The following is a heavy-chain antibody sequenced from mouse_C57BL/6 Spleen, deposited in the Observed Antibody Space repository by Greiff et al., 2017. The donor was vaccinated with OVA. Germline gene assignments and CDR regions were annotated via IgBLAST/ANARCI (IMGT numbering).Heavy chain of an antibody. CDR2: ISYDGSN. CDR1: GYSITSGYY. Sequence: EVQLVESGPGLVKPSQSLSLTCSVTGYSITSGYYWNWIRQFPGNKLEWMGYISYDGSNNYNPSLKNRISITRDTSKNQFFLKLNSVTTEDTATYYCARDRGDYNYAMDYWGQGTSVTVSS. V-gene: IGHV3-6*01. CDR3: ARDRGDYNYAMDY. J-gene: IGHJ4*01. D-gene: IGHD2-4*01.